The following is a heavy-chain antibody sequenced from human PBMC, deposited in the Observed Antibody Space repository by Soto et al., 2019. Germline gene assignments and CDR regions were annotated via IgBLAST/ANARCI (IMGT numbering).Heavy chain of an antibody. CDR2: ISYDGSNK. CDR1: GFTFSSYG. D-gene: IGHD3-3*01. J-gene: IGHJ4*02. V-gene: IGHV3-30*18. CDR3: AKDLLLRFLECPDY. Sequence: VQLVESGGGLVKPGGSLRLSCAASGFTFSSYGMHWVRQAPGKGLEWVAVISYDGSNKYYADSVKGRFTISRDNSKNTLYLQMNSLRAEDTAVYYCAKDLLLRFLECPDYWGQGTLVTVSS.